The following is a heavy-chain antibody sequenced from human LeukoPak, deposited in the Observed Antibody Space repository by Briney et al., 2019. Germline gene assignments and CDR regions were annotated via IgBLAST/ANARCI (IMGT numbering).Heavy chain of an antibody. V-gene: IGHV3-11*06. CDR2: ISSSSSYT. CDR3: ARAPHYSNYGPYYYGMDV. CDR1: GFTFSDYY. D-gene: IGHD4-11*01. J-gene: IGHJ6*02. Sequence: PGGSLRLSGAASGFTFSDYYMSWIRQAPGKGLEWVSYISSSSSYTNYADSVKGRFTISRDNAKNSLYLQMNSLRAEDTAVYYCARAPHYSNYGPYYYGMDVWGQGTTVTVSS.